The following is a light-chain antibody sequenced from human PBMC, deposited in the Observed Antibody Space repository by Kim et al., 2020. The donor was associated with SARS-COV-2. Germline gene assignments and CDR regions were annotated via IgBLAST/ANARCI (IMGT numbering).Light chain of an antibody. Sequence: SVGDRVTITCRASQSISSSLIWYQQKPRKAPKLLLYAASSLQSGVPSRFSGSGSGTEFSLPISSLQPEDFATYYCQQSYSTPLFTFGPGTKVDIK. J-gene: IGKJ3*01. V-gene: IGKV1-39*01. CDR2: AAS. CDR1: QSISSS. CDR3: QQSYSTPLFT.